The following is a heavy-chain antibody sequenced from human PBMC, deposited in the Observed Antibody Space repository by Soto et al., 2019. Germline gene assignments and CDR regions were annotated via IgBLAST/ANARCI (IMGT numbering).Heavy chain of an antibody. Sequence: GASVKVSCKASGYTFTGYYMHWVRQAPGQGLEWIGWINPNSGGTNYAQKFQGWVTITRGTSISTAYMELSSLRSEDTAVYYCAAARGYSYGYTPYYYGMDVWGQGTTVTVSS. CDR1: GYTFTGYY. CDR3: AAARGYSYGYTPYYYGMDV. J-gene: IGHJ6*02. CDR2: INPNSGGT. V-gene: IGHV1-2*04. D-gene: IGHD5-18*01.